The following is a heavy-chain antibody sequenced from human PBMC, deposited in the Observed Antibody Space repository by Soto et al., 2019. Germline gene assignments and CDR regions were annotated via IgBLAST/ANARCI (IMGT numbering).Heavy chain of an antibody. D-gene: IGHD3-3*01. CDR2: ISSSSSTI. CDR3: ARSYDDFWSSQYYFDY. J-gene: IGHJ4*02. CDR1: GFTFSSDS. Sequence: PGGYLRLSCAASGFTFSSDSMNWVRQAPGKGLEWVSYISSSSSTIYYADSVKGRFTISRDNAKNSLYLQMNSLRAEDTAVYYCARSYDDFWSSQYYFDYWGQGTLVTVSS. V-gene: IGHV3-48*01.